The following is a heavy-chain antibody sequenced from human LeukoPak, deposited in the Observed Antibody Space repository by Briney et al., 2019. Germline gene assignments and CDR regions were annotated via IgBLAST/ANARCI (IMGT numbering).Heavy chain of an antibody. CDR3: AKDETDYYDNSGGAFDV. D-gene: IGHD3-22*01. CDR2: ISYDGSNK. CDR1: GFTFSSYG. Sequence: PGGSLRLSCAASGFTFSSYGMHWVRQAPGKGLEWVAVISYDGSNKYYADSVKGRFTISRDNSKNTLYLQMNSLRAEDTAVYYCAKDETDYYDNSGGAFDVWGQGTMVTVSS. V-gene: IGHV3-30*18. J-gene: IGHJ3*01.